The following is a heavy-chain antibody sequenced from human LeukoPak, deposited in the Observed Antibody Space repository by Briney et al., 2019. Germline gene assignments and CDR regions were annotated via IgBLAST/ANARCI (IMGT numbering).Heavy chain of an antibody. J-gene: IGHJ4*02. CDR3: ARGHWGLDY. CDR2: ISSSSSYI. Sequence: PGGSLRLSCAASGFTFSSYSMNWVRQAPGKGLEWVSSISSSSSYIYYADSVKGRFTVSRDNAKKSLYLEMSSLRAEDTAVYYCARGHWGLDYWGQGALVTVSS. D-gene: IGHD7-27*01. V-gene: IGHV3-21*01. CDR1: GFTFSSYS.